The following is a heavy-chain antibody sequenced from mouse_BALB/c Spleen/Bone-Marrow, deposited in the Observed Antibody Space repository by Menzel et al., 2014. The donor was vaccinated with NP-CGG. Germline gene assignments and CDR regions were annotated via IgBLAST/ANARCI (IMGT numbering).Heavy chain of an antibody. D-gene: IGHD1-1*01. CDR3: ASYYYGSSRFAY. V-gene: IGHV14-3*02. CDR2: IDPANGST. Sequence: VQLQQSGAELVKPGASVKLSCTASGFNIKDTYMHWVKQRPEQGLEWIGRIDPANGSTKYDPKFQGKATITADTSSNTAYLQLSSLSSEDTAVYYCASYYYGSSRFAYWGQGTLVTVSA. CDR1: GFNIKDTY. J-gene: IGHJ3*01.